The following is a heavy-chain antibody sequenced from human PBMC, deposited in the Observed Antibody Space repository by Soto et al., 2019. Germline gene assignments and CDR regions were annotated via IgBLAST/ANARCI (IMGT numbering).Heavy chain of an antibody. CDR3: AKTKYDFWSYGQYLFGN. CDR1: GFTFGSHA. Sequence: PGGSLRLSCTVSGFTFGSHAMSWVRQAPGKGLECVSGISGSGGTTFYADSVKGRFTISRDNSKKTLYLQMNSLRAEDTAVYYCAKTKYDFWSYGQYLFGNWGQGTLVTVSS. D-gene: IGHD3-3*01. J-gene: IGHJ4*02. CDR2: ISGSGGTT. V-gene: IGHV3-23*01.